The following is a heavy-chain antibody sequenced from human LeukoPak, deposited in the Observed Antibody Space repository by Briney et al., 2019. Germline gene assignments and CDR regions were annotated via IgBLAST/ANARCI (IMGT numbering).Heavy chain of an antibody. CDR2: ISYDGSNK. V-gene: IGHV3-30-3*01. D-gene: IGHD2-8*01. J-gene: IGHJ4*02. CDR3: AKENGEGGDQSTYCTNGVCFTRGVRYYFDY. Sequence: GGSLRLSCAASGFTFSSYAMHWVRQAPGKGLEWVAVISYDGSNKYYADSVKGRFTISRDNSKNTLYLQMNSLRAEDTAVYYCAKENGEGGDQSTYCTNGVCFTRGVRYYFDYWGQGTLVTVSS. CDR1: GFTFSSYA.